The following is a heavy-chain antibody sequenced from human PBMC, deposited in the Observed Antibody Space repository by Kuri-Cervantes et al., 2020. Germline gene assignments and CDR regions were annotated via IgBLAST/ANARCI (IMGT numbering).Heavy chain of an antibody. CDR1: GFTFSSYA. CDR3: AKNYYDSSGYYYAYHWYFDL. J-gene: IGHJ2*01. D-gene: IGHD3-22*01. Sequence: LSLTCAASGFTFSSYAMHWVRQAPGKGLEWVAVISYDGSNKYYADSVKGRFTISRDNSKNTLYLQMNSLRAEDTAVYYCAKNYYDSSGYYYAYHWYFDLWGRGTLVTVSS. CDR2: ISYDGSNK. V-gene: IGHV3-30-3*01.